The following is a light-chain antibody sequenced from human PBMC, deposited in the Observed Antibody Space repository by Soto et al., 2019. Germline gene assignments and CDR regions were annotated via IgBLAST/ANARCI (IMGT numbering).Light chain of an antibody. J-gene: IGLJ2*01. CDR1: SSNIGNNA. Sequence: QSVLTQPPSVSEAPRQRVTISCSGSSSNIGNNAVNWYQQLPGKAPKLLIYYDDLLPSGVSDRFSGSKSGTSASLAISGLQSEDEADYYCAALDDSLNGVVFGGGTKLTV. CDR3: AALDDSLNGVV. V-gene: IGLV1-36*01. CDR2: YDD.